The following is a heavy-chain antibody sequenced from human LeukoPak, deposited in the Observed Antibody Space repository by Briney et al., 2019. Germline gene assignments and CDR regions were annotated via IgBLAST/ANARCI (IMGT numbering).Heavy chain of an antibody. Sequence: GGSLRLSCAASGFTFSSYAMSWVRQAPGKGLEWVSAISGSGGSTYYADSVKGRFTISRDNSKNTLYLQMNSLRAEDTAVYYCAKVGPLGLPIWGGYNWFDPWGQGTLVTVSS. V-gene: IGHV3-23*01. J-gene: IGHJ5*02. CDR2: ISGSGGST. CDR1: GFTFSSYA. CDR3: AKVGPLGLPIWGGYNWFDP. D-gene: IGHD3-16*01.